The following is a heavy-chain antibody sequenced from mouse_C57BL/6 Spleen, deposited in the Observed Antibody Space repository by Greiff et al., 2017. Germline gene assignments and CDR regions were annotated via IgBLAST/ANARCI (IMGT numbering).Heavy chain of an antibody. CDR2: ISSGGSYT. CDR3: ARLRNWADYYAMDY. D-gene: IGHD4-1*01. Sequence: DVQLVESGGDLVKPGGSLKLSCAASGFTFSSYGMSWVRQTPDKRLEWVATISSGGSYTYYPDSVKGRFTISRDNAKNTLYLQMSSLKSEDTAMYYCARLRNWADYYAMDYWGQGTSVTVSS. V-gene: IGHV5-6*01. CDR1: GFTFSSYG. J-gene: IGHJ4*01.